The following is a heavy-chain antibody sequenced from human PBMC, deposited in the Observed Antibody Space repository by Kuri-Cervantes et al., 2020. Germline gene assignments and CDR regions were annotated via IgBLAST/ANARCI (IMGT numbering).Heavy chain of an antibody. CDR1: GGSINSSNW. CDR3: ARGLDYYGSGSSYWYFDL. Sequence: SETLSLTCAVSGGSINSSNWWTWVRQPPGKGLEWIGEIYHSGSPNYNPSLKSRVTISVDTSKNQFSLKLSSVTAADTAVYYCARGLDYYGSGSSYWYFDLWGRGTLVTVSS. V-gene: IGHV4-4*02. D-gene: IGHD3-10*01. CDR2: IYHSGSP. J-gene: IGHJ2*01.